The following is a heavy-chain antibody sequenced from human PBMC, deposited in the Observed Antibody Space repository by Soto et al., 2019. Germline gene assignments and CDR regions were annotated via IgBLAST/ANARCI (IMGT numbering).Heavy chain of an antibody. D-gene: IGHD1-1*01. J-gene: IGHJ6*02. V-gene: IGHV3-30-3*01. Sequence: GGSLRLSCAASGFTFSSYAMHWVRQAPGKGLEWVAVISYDGSNKYYADSVKGRFTISRDNSKNTLYLQMNSLRAEDTAVYYCARDLDGYGMDVWGQGTTVTVSS. CDR1: GFTFSSYA. CDR3: ARDLDGYGMDV. CDR2: ISYDGSNK.